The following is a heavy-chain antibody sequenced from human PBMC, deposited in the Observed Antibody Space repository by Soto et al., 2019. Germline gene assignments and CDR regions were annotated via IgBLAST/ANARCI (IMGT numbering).Heavy chain of an antibody. V-gene: IGHV3-53*01. Sequence: LRLSCAASGFTVSSNYMSWVRQAPGKGLEWVSVIYSGGSTYYADSVKGRFTISRDNSKNTLYLQMNSLRAEDTAVYYCARGLSSPRGEDYWGQGTLVTVSS. D-gene: IGHD6-13*01. CDR1: GFTVSSNY. J-gene: IGHJ4*02. CDR2: IYSGGST. CDR3: ARGLSSPRGEDY.